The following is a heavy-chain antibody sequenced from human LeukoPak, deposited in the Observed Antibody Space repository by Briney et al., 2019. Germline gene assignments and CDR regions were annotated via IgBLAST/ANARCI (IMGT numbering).Heavy chain of an antibody. J-gene: IGHJ4*02. CDR2: ISAYNGNT. V-gene: IGHV1-18*01. CDR3: AEGIAARPGGFYFDY. Sequence: ASVKVSCKASGYTFTSYGISWVRQAPGQGLEWMGWISAYNGNTNYAQKLQGRVTITTDESTSTAYMELSSLRSEDTAVYYCAEGIAARPGGFYFDYWGQGTLVTVSS. D-gene: IGHD6-6*01. CDR1: GYTFTSYG.